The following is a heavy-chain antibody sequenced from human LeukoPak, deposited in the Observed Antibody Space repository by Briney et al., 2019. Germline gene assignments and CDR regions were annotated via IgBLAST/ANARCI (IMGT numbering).Heavy chain of an antibody. V-gene: IGHV4-39*01. Sequence: PSETLSLTCTVSGGSISSSSYYWGWIRQPPGKGLEWIGSIYYSGSTYYNPSLKSRVTISVDTSKNQLSLKLTSVTAADTAVYYCARLNKPGWFDPWGQGTLVTVSS. CDR3: ARLNKPGWFDP. J-gene: IGHJ5*02. CDR1: GGSISSSSYY. D-gene: IGHD1-14*01. CDR2: IYYSGST.